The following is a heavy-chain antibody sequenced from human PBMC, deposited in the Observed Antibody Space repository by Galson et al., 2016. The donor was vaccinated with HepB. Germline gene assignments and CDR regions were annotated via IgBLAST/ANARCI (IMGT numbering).Heavy chain of an antibody. D-gene: IGHD2-21*02. CDR1: GGSFSSYY. CDR3: ARVQKGVVVTLFSYCVDV. J-gene: IGHJ6*03. Sequence: SETLSLTCAVYGGSFSSYYWTWIRQPPGKGLEWIGEINLSGNTNYNPSLKRRVSISLDTSKNQFSLRLGSVTAADTGVFYCARVQKGVVVTLFSYCVDVGAKGPRSPSP. V-gene: IGHV4-34*01. CDR2: INLSGNT.